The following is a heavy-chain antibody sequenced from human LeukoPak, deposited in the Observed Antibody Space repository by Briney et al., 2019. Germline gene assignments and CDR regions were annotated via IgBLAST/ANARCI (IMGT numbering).Heavy chain of an antibody. CDR1: GGSFSGYY. Sequence: KPSETLSLTCAVYGGSFSGYYWSWIRQPPGKGLEWIGEINHSGSTNYNPPLKSRVTISVDTSKNQFSLKLSSVTAADTAVYYCARGLITSRTYYDFWSGYYTGGYFDYWGQGTLVTVSS. CDR3: ARGLITSRTYYDFWSGYYTGGYFDY. CDR2: INHSGST. J-gene: IGHJ4*02. V-gene: IGHV4-34*01. D-gene: IGHD3-3*01.